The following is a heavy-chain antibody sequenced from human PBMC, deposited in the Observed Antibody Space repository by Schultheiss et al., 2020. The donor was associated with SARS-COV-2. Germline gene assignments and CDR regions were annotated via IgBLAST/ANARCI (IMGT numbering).Heavy chain of an antibody. CDR1: GFTFRNSG. V-gene: IGHV3-30*19. CDR2: VSNDGSNQ. J-gene: IGHJ5*02. Sequence: GGSLRLSCAASGFTFRNSGMHWVRQAPDKGLEWVAVVSNDGSNQDYADSVRGRFTISRDNSRNTLYLQMNGLRPEDTAVYYCAKVMGKDGYRDRPDRWGQGTLVTVSS. CDR3: AKVMGKDGYRDRPDR. D-gene: IGHD5-24*01.